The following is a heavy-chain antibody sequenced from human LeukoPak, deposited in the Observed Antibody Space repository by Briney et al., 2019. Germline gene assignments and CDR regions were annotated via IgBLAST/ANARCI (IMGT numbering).Heavy chain of an antibody. Sequence: ASVKVSCTASGYTFTSYAMHWVRQAPGQRLEWMGWINAGNGNTKYSQKFQGRVTITRDTSASTAYMELSSLRSEDTAVYYCARASYGYKGFDYWGQGTLVTVSS. D-gene: IGHD5-18*01. CDR3: ARASYGYKGFDY. V-gene: IGHV1-3*01. CDR1: GYTFTSYA. CDR2: INAGNGNT. J-gene: IGHJ4*02.